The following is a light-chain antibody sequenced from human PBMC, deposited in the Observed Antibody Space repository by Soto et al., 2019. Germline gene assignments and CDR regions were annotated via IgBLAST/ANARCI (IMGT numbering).Light chain of an antibody. CDR1: QGISSY. V-gene: IGKV1-8*01. CDR3: QQYYSYPRM. CDR2: AAS. J-gene: IGKJ1*01. Sequence: AIRMTQSPSSFSASTGDRVTITCRASQGISSYLAWHQQKPGKAPKLLIYAASTLQSGVPSRFSGSGSGTDFTRTISRLQSEDFANSYCQQYYSYPRMFGQGTKVKIK.